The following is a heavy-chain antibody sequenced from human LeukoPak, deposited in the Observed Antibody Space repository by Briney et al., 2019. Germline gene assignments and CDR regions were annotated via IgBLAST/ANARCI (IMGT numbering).Heavy chain of an antibody. V-gene: IGHV1-18*01. CDR1: GYTFTNYG. CDR2: ISAYNGDT. D-gene: IGHD3-10*01. CDR3: AREYYYAHRRAFDI. J-gene: IGHJ3*02. Sequence: GASVKVSCKASGYTFTNYGISWVRQAPGQGLEWMGWISAYNGDTEYAQNNQGRVTMTRDTSISTAYMELSRLRSDDTAVYYCAREYYYAHRRAFDIWGQGTMVTVSS.